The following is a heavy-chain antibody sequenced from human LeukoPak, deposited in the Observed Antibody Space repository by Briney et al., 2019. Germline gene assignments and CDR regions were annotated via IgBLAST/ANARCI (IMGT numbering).Heavy chain of an antibody. Sequence: ASVKVSCKVSGYTFTSYGISWVRQAPGQGLEWMGWISAYNGNTNYAQKLQGRVTMTTDTSTSTAYMELRSLRSDDTAVYYCAREGPYYDSSGYSPPDYWGQGTLVTVSS. CDR3: AREGPYYDSSGYSPPDY. CDR2: ISAYNGNT. J-gene: IGHJ4*02. CDR1: GYTFTSYG. V-gene: IGHV1-18*01. D-gene: IGHD3-22*01.